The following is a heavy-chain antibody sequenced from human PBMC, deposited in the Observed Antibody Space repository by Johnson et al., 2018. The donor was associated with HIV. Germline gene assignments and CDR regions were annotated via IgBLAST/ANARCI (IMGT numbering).Heavy chain of an antibody. J-gene: IGHJ3*02. Sequence: QVQLVESGGGVVQPGRSLRLSCAASGFTFSSYAMHWVRQAPGKGLEWVAVIWFDERDKYYTDSVKGRFTISRDNSKNTLYLQMNSLRAEDTAVYYCARDKAVGYSSGWHAFDIWGKGTMVTVSS. D-gene: IGHD6-19*01. CDR1: GFTFSSYA. CDR3: ARDKAVGYSSGWHAFDI. V-gene: IGHV3-33*01. CDR2: IWFDERDK.